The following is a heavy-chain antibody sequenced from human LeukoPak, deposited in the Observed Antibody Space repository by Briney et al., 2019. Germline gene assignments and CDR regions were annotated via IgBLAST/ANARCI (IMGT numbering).Heavy chain of an antibody. D-gene: IGHD6-19*01. Sequence: GGSLRLSCAASGFTFNIYSMKWVRQVAGKGLEWVSYITGSSGTIYYGDSVKGRFTISRDNAKNSVYLQMSSLRAEDTAVYYCARGLQWGFDWWGQGTLVTVSS. CDR3: ARGLQWGFDW. V-gene: IGHV3-48*01. J-gene: IGHJ4*02. CDR1: GFTFNIYS. CDR2: ITGSSGTI.